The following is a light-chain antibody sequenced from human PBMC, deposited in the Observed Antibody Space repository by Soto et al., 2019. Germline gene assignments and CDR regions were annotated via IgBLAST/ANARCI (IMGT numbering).Light chain of an antibody. CDR2: DAS. CDR3: QQYNYYPWT. J-gene: IGKJ1*01. V-gene: IGKV1-5*01. CDR1: QGISTW. Sequence: DIQMTQSPSTLSASVGDRVIITCRASQGISTWLTWYHQKPGKAPTRLLYDASSLESGVPSRFSGSGSGTEFTLTISLLQTDDFATYFCQQYNYYPWTFGQGTKVEIK.